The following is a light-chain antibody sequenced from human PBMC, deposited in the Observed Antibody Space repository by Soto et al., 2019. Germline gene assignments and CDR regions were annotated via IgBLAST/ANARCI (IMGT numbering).Light chain of an antibody. CDR2: EVN. J-gene: IGLJ1*01. CDR1: SSDVGGFDY. V-gene: IGLV2-8*01. Sequence: QSVLTQPPSASGSPGQSVTISCTGTSSDVGGFDYVSWYQQYPGKAPRLMIYEVNERPSGVSNRFSGSKSGNTASLTISGLKVEDEADYYCCSSGGSPTYVFGTGTKLTVL. CDR3: CSSGGSPTYV.